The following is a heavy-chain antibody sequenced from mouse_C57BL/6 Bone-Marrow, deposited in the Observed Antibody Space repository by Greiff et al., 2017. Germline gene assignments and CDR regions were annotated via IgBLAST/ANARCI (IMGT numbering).Heavy chain of an antibody. CDR3: ARADSSYWYFDV. CDR2: INPYNGDT. Sequence: VQLQQSGPELVKPGDSVKISCKASGYSFTGYFMNWVMQSHGKSLEWIGSINPYNGDTFYNEKFKGKATLTVDKSSSTAHMELRCLASEDSAVYNGARADSSYWYFDVWGTGTTVTVSS. J-gene: IGHJ1*03. V-gene: IGHV1-20*01. CDR1: GYSFTGYF. D-gene: IGHD1-1*01.